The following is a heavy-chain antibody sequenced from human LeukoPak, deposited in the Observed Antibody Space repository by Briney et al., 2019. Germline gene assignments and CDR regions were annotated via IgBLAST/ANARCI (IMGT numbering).Heavy chain of an antibody. CDR3: ARHRGSSWRDPFDY. CDR2: IYYSGST. CDR1: GGSISSYY. J-gene: IGHJ4*02. Sequence: PSETLSLTCTVSGGSISSYYWSWIRQPPGEGLEWIGYIYYSGSTNYNPSLKSRVTISVDTSKNQFSLKLSSVTAADTAVYYCARHRGSSWRDPFDYWGQGTLVTVSS. D-gene: IGHD6-13*01. V-gene: IGHV4-59*08.